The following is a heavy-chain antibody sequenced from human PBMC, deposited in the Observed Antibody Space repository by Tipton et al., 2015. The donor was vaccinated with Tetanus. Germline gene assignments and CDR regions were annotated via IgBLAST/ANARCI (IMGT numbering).Heavy chain of an antibody. J-gene: IGHJ6*04. CDR3: AKEALGVLNL. D-gene: IGHD1-14*01. V-gene: IGHV3-23*01. CDR1: GFTFTNHN. Sequence: GSLRLSCAASGFTFTNHNMNWVRQAPGNGLEWVAAISGSRLTPYYADSVKGRFTISRDNSKNTLSLQLNNLRADDTAIYYCAKEALGVLNLWGKGTTVIVSS. CDR2: ISGSRLTP.